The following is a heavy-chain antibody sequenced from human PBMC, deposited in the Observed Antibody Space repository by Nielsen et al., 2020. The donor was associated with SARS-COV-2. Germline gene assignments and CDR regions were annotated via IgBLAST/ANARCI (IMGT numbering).Heavy chain of an antibody. CDR3: AKMVDTAMGDAFDI. D-gene: IGHD5-18*01. J-gene: IGHJ3*02. CDR2: INWNSGSI. V-gene: IGHV3-20*04. Sequence: GGSLRLSCAASGFTFDDYGMSWVRQAPGKGLEWVSGINWNSGSIGYADSVKGRFTISRDNAKNSLYLQMNSLRAEDTALYYCAKMVDTAMGDAFDIWGQGTMVTVSS. CDR1: GFTFDDYG.